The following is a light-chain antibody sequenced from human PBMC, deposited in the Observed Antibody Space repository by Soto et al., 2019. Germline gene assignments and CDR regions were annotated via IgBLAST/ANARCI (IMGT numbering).Light chain of an antibody. CDR3: QQLNNYPWT. V-gene: IGKV1-9*01. J-gene: IGKJ1*01. CDR1: QGISTY. Sequence: DIQLTQSPSFLSASVGDRVTITCRASQGISTYLAWYQQKPGKAPKLLIYAASSLQSGVPSRFSGSGSGTEFTLTLSCLQPEDSATYYCQQLNNYPWTFGQGTKVEI. CDR2: AAS.